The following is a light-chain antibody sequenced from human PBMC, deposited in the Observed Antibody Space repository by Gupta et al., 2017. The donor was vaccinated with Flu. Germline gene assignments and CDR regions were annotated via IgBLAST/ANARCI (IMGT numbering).Light chain of an antibody. CDR1: QSISSW. Sequence: DIQMTQSPSTLSASVGDRVTITCRASQSISSWLAWYQQKPGKAPKLLIYKASSLESGVPSRFSGSGSGTEFTLTIISLQPDDFATYYCQQDNSYSWTFGQGTKVEI. CDR2: KAS. J-gene: IGKJ1*01. CDR3: QQDNSYSWT. V-gene: IGKV1-5*03.